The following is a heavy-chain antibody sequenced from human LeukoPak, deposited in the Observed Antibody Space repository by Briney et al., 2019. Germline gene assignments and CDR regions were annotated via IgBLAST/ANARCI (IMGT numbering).Heavy chain of an antibody. J-gene: IGHJ4*02. CDR2: IYYSGST. CDR3: ARVRIEISYYFDY. CDR1: GFTFSDYY. Sequence: LRLSCAASGFTFSDYYMSWIRQPPGKGLEWIGYIYYSGSTYYNPSLKSRVTISVDTSKNQFSLKLSSVTAADTAVYYCARVRIEISYYFDYWGQGTLVTVSS. D-gene: IGHD3-22*01. V-gene: IGHV4-30-4*08.